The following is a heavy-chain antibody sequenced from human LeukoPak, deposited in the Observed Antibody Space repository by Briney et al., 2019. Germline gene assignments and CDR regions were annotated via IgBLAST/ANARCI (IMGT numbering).Heavy chain of an antibody. CDR2: IYYSGST. D-gene: IGHD3-10*01. V-gene: IGHV4-39*01. CDR1: GGSISSNSYY. Sequence: SETLSLTCTVSGGSISSNSYYWGWIRQPPGKGLKWIGSIYYSGSTYYNPSLKSRVTISVDTSRNQFSLKLSSVTAADTAVYYCARGLWFGDENPPYFDYWGQGILVTVSS. CDR3: ARGLWFGDENPPYFDY. J-gene: IGHJ4*02.